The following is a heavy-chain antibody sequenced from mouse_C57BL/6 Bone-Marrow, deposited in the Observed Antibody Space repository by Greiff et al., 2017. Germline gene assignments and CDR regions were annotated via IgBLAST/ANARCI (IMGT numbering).Heavy chain of an antibody. D-gene: IGHD2-2*01. CDR3: ARSHYGYDGAWFAY. Sequence: QVQLQQPGAELVKPGASVKLSCKASGYTFTSYWMHWVKQRPGQGLEWIGMIHPNSGSTNYNEKFKSKATLTVDNTSSTAYMQLSSLTSEDSAVYYCARSHYGYDGAWFAYWGQGTLVTVSA. CDR2: IHPNSGST. CDR1: GYTFTSYW. V-gene: IGHV1-64*01. J-gene: IGHJ3*01.